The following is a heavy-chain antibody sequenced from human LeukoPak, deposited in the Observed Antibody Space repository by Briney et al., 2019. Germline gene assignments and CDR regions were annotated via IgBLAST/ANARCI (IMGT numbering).Heavy chain of an antibody. Sequence: GGSLRLSCAASGFTFSSHWIHWVRQAPGKGLEWVGRIKSKADGGTIDYAAPVKGRFTISRDDSKNTLYLQMNSLKTEDTAVYYCTSYGNNDYWGQGTLVTVSS. CDR1: GFTFSSHW. D-gene: IGHD4-11*01. CDR2: IKSKADGGTI. CDR3: TSYGNNDY. V-gene: IGHV3-15*01. J-gene: IGHJ4*02.